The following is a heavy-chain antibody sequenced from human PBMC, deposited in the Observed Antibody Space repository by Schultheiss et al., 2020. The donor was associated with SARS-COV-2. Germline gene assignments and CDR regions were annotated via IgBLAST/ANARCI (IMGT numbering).Heavy chain of an antibody. J-gene: IGHJ4*02. CDR2: IYHSGST. CDR1: GGSFSGYY. V-gene: IGHV4-34*01. D-gene: IGHD3-22*01. Sequence: SETLSLTCAVYGGSFSGYYWGWIRQPPGKGLEWIGEIYHSGSTNYNPSLKSRVTISVDKSKNQFSLKLSSVTAADTAVYYCARAIYYYDSSGLRKYYFDYWGQGTLVTVSS. CDR3: ARAIYYYDSSGLRKYYFDY.